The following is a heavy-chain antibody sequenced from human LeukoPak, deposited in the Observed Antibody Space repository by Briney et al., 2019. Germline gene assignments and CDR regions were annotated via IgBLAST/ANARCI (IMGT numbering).Heavy chain of an antibody. CDR2: ISSNGGST. CDR1: GFTFTSYA. CDR3: VKSIVGATTGRRAFDI. Sequence: GGSLRLSCSASGFTFTSYAMHWVRQAPGKGLEYVSTISSNGGSTYYADSVEGRFTISRDNSKNTLYLQMSSLRVEDTAVYYCVKSIVGATTGRRAFDIWGQGTMVTVSS. V-gene: IGHV3-64D*06. J-gene: IGHJ3*02. D-gene: IGHD1-26*01.